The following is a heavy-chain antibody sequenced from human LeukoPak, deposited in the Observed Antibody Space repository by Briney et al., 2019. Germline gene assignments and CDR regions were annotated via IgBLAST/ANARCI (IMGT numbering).Heavy chain of an antibody. J-gene: IGHJ4*02. Sequence: GASVKVSCKASGYTFTGYYMHWVRQAPGQGLEWMGWINPNSGGTNYAQKFQGRVTMTRDTSISTAYMELSRPRSDDTAVYYCARDIGSQWELLCCCFWGQGTLVTVSS. D-gene: IGHD1-26*01. CDR2: INPNSGGT. CDR3: ARDIGSQWELLCCCF. CDR1: GYTFTGYY. V-gene: IGHV1-2*02.